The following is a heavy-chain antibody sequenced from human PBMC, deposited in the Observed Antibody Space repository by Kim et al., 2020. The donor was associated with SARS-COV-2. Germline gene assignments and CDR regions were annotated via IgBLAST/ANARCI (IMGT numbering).Heavy chain of an antibody. J-gene: IGHJ4*02. CDR3: ARERTSSGYFDY. CDR1: GFTFSGYA. Sequence: GGSLRLSCAASGFTFSGYAMSWVRQTPGKGLEWVSAVSGRGDRTYYPDSVKGRFTISRDNSKNTVYLQMNSLGAEDTAVYYCARERTSSGYFDYWGQGTLVTVSS. CDR2: VSGRGDRT. V-gene: IGHV3-23*01.